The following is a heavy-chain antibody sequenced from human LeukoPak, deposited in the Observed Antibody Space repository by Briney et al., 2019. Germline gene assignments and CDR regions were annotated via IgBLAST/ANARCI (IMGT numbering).Heavy chain of an antibody. V-gene: IGHV3-23*01. CDR1: GFTLRTYA. J-gene: IGHJ4*02. Sequence: PGGSLRLSCAASGFTLRTYAMSWVRQAPGKGLEWVSAISGSGGSTYYADSVKGRFTISRDNSKNTLYLQMNSLRAEDTAVYYCAKDRGLRFLEWFFDYWGQGTLVTVSS. D-gene: IGHD3-3*01. CDR3: AKDRGLRFLEWFFDY. CDR2: ISGSGGST.